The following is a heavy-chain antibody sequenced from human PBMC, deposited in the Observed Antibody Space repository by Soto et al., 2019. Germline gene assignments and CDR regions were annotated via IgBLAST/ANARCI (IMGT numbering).Heavy chain of an antibody. CDR1: GFTFSSYV. J-gene: IGHJ6*02. V-gene: IGHV3-30*18. Sequence: PGGSLRHSCAASGFTFSSYVMHWVRQAPGKGLEWVAVISYDGSNKYYADSVKGRFTISRDNSKNTLYLQMNSLRAEDTAVYYCAKLPRIAADGDRRNYYYGMDVWGQGTTVTVSS. CDR2: ISYDGSNK. D-gene: IGHD6-13*01. CDR3: AKLPRIAADGDRRNYYYGMDV.